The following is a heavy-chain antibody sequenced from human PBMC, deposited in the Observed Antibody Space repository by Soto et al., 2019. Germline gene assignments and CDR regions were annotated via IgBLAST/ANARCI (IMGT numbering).Heavy chain of an antibody. J-gene: IGHJ6*03. CDR3: ARDRGVAPPVAGNTHYYYYMDV. CDR1: GYSFTHYG. D-gene: IGHD6-19*01. CDR2: ISAYNGNT. Sequence: QDQLVQSGVEVKKPGASVKVSCKASGYSFTHYGITWVRQAPGQGFEWMGWISAYNGNTNYAQKFQGRVTMPTDASKSTAYLDLRSLRADDTDVYYCARDRGVAPPVAGNTHYYYYMDVWGKGNTVTVSS. V-gene: IGHV1-18*01.